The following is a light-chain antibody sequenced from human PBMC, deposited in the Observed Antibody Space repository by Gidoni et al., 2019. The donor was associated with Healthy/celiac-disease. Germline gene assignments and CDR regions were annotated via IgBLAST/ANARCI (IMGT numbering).Light chain of an antibody. Sequence: DIVIPQSPDSLAVSLGERATINCKSSQSVLYTSNNKNYLAWYQQKPGQPPKLLIYWASTRESGVPDRFSGSGSGTDFTLTISSLQAEDVAVYYCQQYYSTPPKTFGQGTKVEIK. V-gene: IGKV4-1*01. CDR2: WAS. CDR1: QSVLYTSNNKNY. CDR3: QQYYSTPPKT. J-gene: IGKJ1*01.